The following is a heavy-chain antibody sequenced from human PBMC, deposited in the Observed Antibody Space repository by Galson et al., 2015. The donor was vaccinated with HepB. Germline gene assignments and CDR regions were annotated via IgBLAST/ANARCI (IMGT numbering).Heavy chain of an antibody. V-gene: IGHV3-53*01. CDR3: TRALLSSGWYPDY. CDR2: IYSGGST. CDR1: GFTVSSNY. Sequence: SLRLSCAASGFTVSSNYMSWVRQPPGKGLEWVSVIYSGGSTDYADSVKGRFTISRDNSKNTLYLQMNSLRPEDTAVYYCTRALLSSGWYPDYWGQGTLVTVSS. J-gene: IGHJ4*02. D-gene: IGHD6-19*01.